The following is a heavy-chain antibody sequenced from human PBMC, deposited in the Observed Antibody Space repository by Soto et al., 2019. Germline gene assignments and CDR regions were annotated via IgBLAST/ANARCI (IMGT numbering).Heavy chain of an antibody. CDR3: ARDRDWNLDY. J-gene: IGHJ4*02. CDR1: GYSFTTYG. Sequence: ASVKVSCKASGYSFTTYGMTWVRQAPGQGLEWMGWISTDKGNTKYAQNFQSRATLTTDTSTSTVYMELRSLRSDDTAVYYCARDRDWNLDYWGQGTLVTVSS. CDR2: ISTDKGNT. V-gene: IGHV1-18*01. D-gene: IGHD1-1*01.